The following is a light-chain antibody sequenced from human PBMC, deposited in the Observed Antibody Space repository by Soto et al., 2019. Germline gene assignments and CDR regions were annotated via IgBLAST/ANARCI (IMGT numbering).Light chain of an antibody. V-gene: IGKV3-20*01. CDR3: QQYGSSPGIT. CDR1: PSVSSSY. J-gene: IGKJ5*01. Sequence: EIVLTQSPGTLSLSPGERATLSCRASPSVSSSYLAWYQQKPGQAPRLLIYGASSRATGIPDRFSGSGSGTDFTLTISRLEPEDFAVYYCQQYGSSPGITFGQGTDWRL. CDR2: GAS.